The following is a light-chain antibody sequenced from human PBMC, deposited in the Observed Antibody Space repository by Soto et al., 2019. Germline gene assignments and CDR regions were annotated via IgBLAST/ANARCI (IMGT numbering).Light chain of an antibody. CDR3: ASYAGSNKV. CDR2: EVT. CDR1: SSDVGGYNY. J-gene: IGLJ1*01. Sequence: QSALTQPPSASGSPGQSVTISCTGPSSDVGGYNYVSWYQQHPGKAPKLMIYEVTKRPSGVPDRFSGSKSGNTASLTVSGLLAEDEADYYCASYAGSNKVFGTGTKLTVL. V-gene: IGLV2-8*01.